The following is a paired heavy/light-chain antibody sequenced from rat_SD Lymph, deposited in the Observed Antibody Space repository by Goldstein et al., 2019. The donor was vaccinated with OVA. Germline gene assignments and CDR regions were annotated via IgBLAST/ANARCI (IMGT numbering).Heavy chain of an antibody. D-gene: IGHD5-1*01. Sequence: EVQVVESGGGLVPPGRSLKLACEASGFTFSNYYMAWVRQAPKKGLEWVATISTGGATTYYPDSVRGRFTISRDNAKSSLYLQMSSLKSEDTATYYCARHGSRIYFDSWGQGVMVTVSS. V-gene: IGHV5-25*01. J-gene: IGHJ2*01. CDR1: GFTFSNYY. CDR3: ARHGSRIYFDS. CDR2: ISTGGATT.
Light chain of an antibody. CDR2: TAS. J-gene: IGKJ5*01. V-gene: IGKV12S8*01. CDR3: QQSYKYPLT. Sequence: DIQLTQSPASLSASLGESVSIECLASGPISNDLAWYQQKSGKSPQLLIYTASRLQNGVPSRFSGSGSDTRYSLKISGMQPEDEADYFCQQSYKYPLTFGSGTKLEIK. CDR1: GPISND.